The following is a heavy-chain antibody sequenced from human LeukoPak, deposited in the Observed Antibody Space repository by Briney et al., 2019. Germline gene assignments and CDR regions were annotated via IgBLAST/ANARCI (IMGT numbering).Heavy chain of an antibody. CDR1: GFTFSNAW. V-gene: IGHV3-15*01. Sequence: GGSLILSGAASGFTFSNAWMNWVRQAPGSGLEWVGRIKTKTDGETTDYAATVKGRFTISRDDSKNTLYLQMNSLKTEDTAVYYCTTARSYYYDTIGYPPYWGQGTLVTVSS. J-gene: IGHJ4*02. CDR2: IKTKTDGETT. D-gene: IGHD3-22*01. CDR3: TTARSYYYDTIGYPPY.